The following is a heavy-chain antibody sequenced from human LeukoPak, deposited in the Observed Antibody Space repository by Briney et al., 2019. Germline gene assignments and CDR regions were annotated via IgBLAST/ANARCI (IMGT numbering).Heavy chain of an antibody. J-gene: IGHJ4*02. Sequence: PGGSLRLSCAASGFTFSSYKMNWVRQAPGKGLEWISCISSSSSDIRYTSSVRGRFTISRDNTRNSLYLQMDSLRAGDTAVYYCARSPLNYGDYAPHDYWGQGTLVTVSS. CDR2: ISSSSSDI. V-gene: IGHV3-21*01. D-gene: IGHD4-17*01. CDR3: ARSPLNYGDYAPHDY. CDR1: GFTFSSYK.